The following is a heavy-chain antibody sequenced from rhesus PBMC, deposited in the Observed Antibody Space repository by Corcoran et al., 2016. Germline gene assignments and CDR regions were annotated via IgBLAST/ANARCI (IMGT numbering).Heavy chain of an antibody. Sequence: QVQLQESGPGLVKPSETRSLTCAVSGGSISGYYCSWIRQPPGTGLEWIGNINGKMAGPNSNPSLKSRFTLSKATSKTQCSLKLSSVTAADTALYYCARVVSIRYNSLDVWGRGVLVTVSS. CDR2: INGKMAGP. J-gene: IGHJ5-2*02. D-gene: IGHD2-27*01. CDR1: GGSISGYYC. CDR3: ARVVSIRYNSLDV. V-gene: IGHV4-81*01.